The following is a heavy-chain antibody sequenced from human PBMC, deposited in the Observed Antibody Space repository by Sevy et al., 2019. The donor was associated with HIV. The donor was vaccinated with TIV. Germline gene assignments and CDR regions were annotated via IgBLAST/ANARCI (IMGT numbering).Heavy chain of an antibody. CDR1: GYNFAAHW. D-gene: IGHD2-15*01. CDR3: ARGGHLPLDAFDL. Sequence: GESLKISCRASGYNFAAHWIGWVRQMHGKGLEWMGILFPGNSDIRSFQGHVTVSVDKSINTAYLQWANLRASDSAMYFCARGGHLPLDAFDLWGPGTKVTVSS. J-gene: IGHJ3*01. V-gene: IGHV5-51*01. CDR2: LFPGNSDI.